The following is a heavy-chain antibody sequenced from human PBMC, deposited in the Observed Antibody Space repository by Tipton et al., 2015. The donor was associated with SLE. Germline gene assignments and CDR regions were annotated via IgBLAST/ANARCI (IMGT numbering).Heavy chain of an antibody. J-gene: IGHJ6*03. Sequence: TLSLTCTVSGGSISSGDYYWSWIRQPPGKGLEWIGYIYYSGSTYYNPSLKSRVTISVDTSKNQFSLKLSSVTAADTAVYYCTRDQKPPGWFGEYYYMDVWGKGTTVPVSS. D-gene: IGHD3-10*01. CDR2: IYYSGST. CDR3: TRDQKPPGWFGEYYYMDV. CDR1: GGSISSGDYY. V-gene: IGHV4-30-4*01.